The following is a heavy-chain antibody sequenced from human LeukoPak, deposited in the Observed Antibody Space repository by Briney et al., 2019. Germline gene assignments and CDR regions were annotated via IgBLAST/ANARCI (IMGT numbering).Heavy chain of an antibody. CDR1: GFTFSNSG. Sequence: PGGSLRLSCAASGFTFSNSGMHWVRQAPGKGLEWVAVIWYDGSNKYYADSVKGRFTISRDNSKNTLYLQMNSLRAEDTAVYYCARDYYYDSSGFYAPWGQGTLVTVSS. CDR3: ARDYYYDSSGFYAP. V-gene: IGHV3-33*01. J-gene: IGHJ5*02. D-gene: IGHD3-22*01. CDR2: IWYDGSNK.